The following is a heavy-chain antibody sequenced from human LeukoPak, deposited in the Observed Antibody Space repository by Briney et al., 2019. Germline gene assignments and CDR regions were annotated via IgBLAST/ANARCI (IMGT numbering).Heavy chain of an antibody. D-gene: IGHD5-18*01. CDR2: IYYSGST. Sequence: KPSETLSLTCTVSGGSISSSSYYWGWIRQPPGKGLEWIGSIYYSGSTYYNPSLKSRVTISVDTSKNQFSLKLSSVTAADTAVYYCAREEAMAYDYWGQGTLVTVSS. CDR3: AREEAMAYDY. V-gene: IGHV4-39*07. J-gene: IGHJ4*02. CDR1: GGSISSSSYY.